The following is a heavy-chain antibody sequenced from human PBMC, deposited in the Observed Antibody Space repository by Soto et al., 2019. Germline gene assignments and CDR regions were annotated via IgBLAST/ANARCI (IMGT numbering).Heavy chain of an antibody. D-gene: IGHD6-13*01. CDR3: ARSRAAAPPRVGMDV. CDR1: GYIFSDYG. CDR2: IIPYNDNT. Sequence: ASVKVSCKASGYIFSDYGINWVRLAPGQGLEWMGWIIPYNDNTNYAQKFQGRVTITADESTSIVFMEMSSLRFEDTAVYYCARSRAAAPPRVGMDVWGQGTTVTVSS. J-gene: IGHJ6*02. V-gene: IGHV1-18*01.